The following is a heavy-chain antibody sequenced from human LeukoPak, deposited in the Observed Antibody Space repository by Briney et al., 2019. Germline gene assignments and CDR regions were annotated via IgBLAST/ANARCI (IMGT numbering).Heavy chain of an antibody. V-gene: IGHV3-9*01. CDR1: GFTFDDYA. D-gene: IGHD3-3*01. Sequence: GGSLRLSCAASGFTFDDYAMHWVRQAPGKGLEWVSGISWNSCSIGYADSVKGRFTISRDNAKNSLYLQMNSLRAEDTALYYCAKDINYDFWSGYDAMDVWGKGTTVTVSS. CDR2: ISWNSCSI. J-gene: IGHJ6*03. CDR3: AKDINYDFWSGYDAMDV.